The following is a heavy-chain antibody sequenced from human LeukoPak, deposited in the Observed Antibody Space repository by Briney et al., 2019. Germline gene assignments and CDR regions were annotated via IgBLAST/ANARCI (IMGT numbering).Heavy chain of an antibody. Sequence: SVKVSCKASGGTFSSYAISWVRQAPGQGLEWMGGIIPIFGTANYAQKFQGRVTITADESTSTAYMELSSLRSEDTAVYYCARDQMSGSYISHFDYWGQGTLVTVSS. D-gene: IGHD1-26*01. CDR1: GGTFSSYA. CDR3: ARDQMSGSYISHFDY. CDR2: IIPIFGTA. J-gene: IGHJ4*02. V-gene: IGHV1-69*13.